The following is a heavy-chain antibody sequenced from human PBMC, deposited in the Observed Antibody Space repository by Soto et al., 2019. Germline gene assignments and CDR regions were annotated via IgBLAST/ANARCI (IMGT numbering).Heavy chain of an antibody. CDR3: ARGEASSGYDPGSLGY. J-gene: IGHJ4*02. CDR2: IYYSGST. CDR1: GGSISSGDYY. V-gene: IGHV4-30-4*01. Sequence: SETLSLTCTVSGGSISSGDYYWSWIRQPPGKGLEWIGYIYYSGSTYYNPSLKSRVTISVDTSKNQFSLKLSSVTAADTAVYYCARGEASSGYDPGSLGYWGQGTLVTVSS. D-gene: IGHD5-12*01.